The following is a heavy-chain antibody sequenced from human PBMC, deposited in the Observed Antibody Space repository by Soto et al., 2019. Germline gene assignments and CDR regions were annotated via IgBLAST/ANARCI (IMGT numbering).Heavy chain of an antibody. Sequence: SVKVSCKASGGTFSTFGISWVRQAPGQGLEWMGGIIPFFGTAKYSQKFEDRISITADESTNTVYMDLRSLTSEDTAIYYCARSAPMDAGDKYYYDFWGQGALVTV. J-gene: IGHJ4*02. D-gene: IGHD3-16*01. CDR1: GGTFSTFG. CDR3: ARSAPMDAGDKYYYDF. CDR2: IIPFFGTA. V-gene: IGHV1-69*13.